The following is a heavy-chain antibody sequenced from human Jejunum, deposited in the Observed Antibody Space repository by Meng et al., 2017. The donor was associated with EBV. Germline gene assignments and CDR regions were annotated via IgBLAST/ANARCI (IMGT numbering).Heavy chain of an antibody. V-gene: IGHV3-74*01. Sequence: VLLVGSGGGLCQPGGSLCLSCAAFGFSFSGYWMKWVRQAPGKGLVWVSRIDSDGSNTNYADSVKGRFTISRDNAKNTLYLQMNSLRPEDTAVYYCARGNHGPDYWGQGTLVTVSS. CDR2: IDSDGSNT. J-gene: IGHJ4*02. CDR3: ARGNHGPDY. D-gene: IGHD1-14*01. CDR1: GFSFSGYW.